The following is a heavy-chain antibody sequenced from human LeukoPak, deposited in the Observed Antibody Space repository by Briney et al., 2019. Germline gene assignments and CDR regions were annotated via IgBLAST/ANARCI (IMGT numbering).Heavy chain of an antibody. Sequence: TGGSLRLSCAGSGFTFSSYTMNWVRQAPGKGLEWVSCISSNSHYIYYADSVKGRFTISRDNAKNSLYLQMNSLRAEDAAVYYCARDGSAHYNDNTGYRGEFDSWGQGAPVTVSS. CDR1: GFTFSSYT. V-gene: IGHV3-21*01. CDR2: ISSNSHYI. D-gene: IGHD3-22*01. CDR3: ARDGSAHYNDNTGYRGEFDS. J-gene: IGHJ4*02.